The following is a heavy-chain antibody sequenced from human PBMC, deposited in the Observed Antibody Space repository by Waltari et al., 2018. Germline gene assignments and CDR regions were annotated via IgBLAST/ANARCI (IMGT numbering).Heavy chain of an antibody. V-gene: IGHV1-8*03. CDR1: GYTFTSYD. CDR2: MNPNSGNT. J-gene: IGHJ6*02. Sequence: QVQLVQSGAEVKKPGASVKVSCKASGYTFTSYDINWVRQATGQGLEWMGWMNPNSGNTGYAQKFQGRVTITRNTSISTAYMELSSLRSEDTAVYYCARHPDRYSSGWWYYYGMDVWGQGTTVTVSS. CDR3: ARHPDRYSSGWWYYYGMDV. D-gene: IGHD6-19*01.